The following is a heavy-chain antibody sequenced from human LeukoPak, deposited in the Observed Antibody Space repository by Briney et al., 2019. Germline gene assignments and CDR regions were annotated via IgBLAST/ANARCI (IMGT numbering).Heavy chain of an antibody. D-gene: IGHD1-1*01. CDR2: IYPGDSDT. CDR1: GYTFTTYW. Sequence: GESLKISCKASGYTFTTYWIAWVRQMPGKGLEWMGIIYPGDSDTRYSPSFQGQVTISADKSISTAYLQWSSLKASDTAMYYCARREDNGDFDYWGQGTLVTVSS. CDR3: ARREDNGDFDY. V-gene: IGHV5-51*01. J-gene: IGHJ4*02.